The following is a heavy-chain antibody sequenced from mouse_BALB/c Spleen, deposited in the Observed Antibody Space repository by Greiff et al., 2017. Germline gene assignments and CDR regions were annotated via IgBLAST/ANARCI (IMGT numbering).Heavy chain of an antibody. D-gene: IGHD2-1*01. CDR3: ARDNYGNYGFAY. Sequence: EVHLVESGGGLVKPGGSLKLSCAASGFTFSDYYMYWVRQTPEKRLEWVATISDGGSYTYYPDSVKGRFTISRDNAKNNLYLQMSSLKSEDTAMYYCARDNYGNYGFAYWGQGTLVTVSA. J-gene: IGHJ3*01. V-gene: IGHV5-4*02. CDR1: GFTFSDYY. CDR2: ISDGGSYT.